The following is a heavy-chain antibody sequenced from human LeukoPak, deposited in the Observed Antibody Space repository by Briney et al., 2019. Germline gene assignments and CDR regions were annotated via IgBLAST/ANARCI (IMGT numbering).Heavy chain of an antibody. CDR3: ARAPGVDTAEAFDY. CDR1: GGSNSSGGYS. D-gene: IGHD5-18*01. CDR2: IYHSGST. J-gene: IGHJ4*02. Sequence: PSETLSLTCAVSGGSNSSGGYSWSWIRQPPGKGLEWIGYIYHSGSTYHNPSLKSRVTISVDRSKNQFSLKLSSVTAADTAVYYCARAPGVDTAEAFDYWGQGTLVTVSS. V-gene: IGHV4-30-2*01.